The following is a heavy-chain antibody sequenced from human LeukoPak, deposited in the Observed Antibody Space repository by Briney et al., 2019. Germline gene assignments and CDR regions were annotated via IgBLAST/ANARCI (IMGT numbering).Heavy chain of an antibody. V-gene: IGHV3-11*01. CDR2: ISSSGSTI. D-gene: IGHD3-22*01. CDR3: ARASHDTYYYDSSGYTRDI. Sequence: TGGSLRLSCAASGLTFSDYYMSWIRQAPGKGLEWVSYISSSGSTIYYADSVKGRFTISRDNAKNSLYLQMNSLRAEDTAVYYCARASHDTYYYDSSGYTRDIWGQGTMVTVSS. J-gene: IGHJ3*02. CDR1: GLTFSDYY.